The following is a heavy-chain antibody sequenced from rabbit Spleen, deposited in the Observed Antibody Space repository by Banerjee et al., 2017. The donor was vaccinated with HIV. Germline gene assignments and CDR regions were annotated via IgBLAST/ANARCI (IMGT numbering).Heavy chain of an antibody. CDR3: ARDLIGVIGWNFNL. Sequence: QEQLVESGGGLVKPEGSLTLACKASGFSFSDRDVMCWVRQAPGKGLEWIACINTATGKAVYATWAKGRFPISRTSSTTVTLQMTSLTAADTATYFCARDLIGVIGWNFNLWGPGTLVTVS. CDR2: INTATGKA. V-gene: IGHV1S45*01. CDR1: GFSFSDRDV. D-gene: IGHD1-1*01. J-gene: IGHJ4*01.